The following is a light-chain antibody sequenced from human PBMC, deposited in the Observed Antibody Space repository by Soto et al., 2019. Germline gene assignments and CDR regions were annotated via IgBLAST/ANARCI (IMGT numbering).Light chain of an antibody. J-gene: IGKJ1*01. CDR2: GAS. CDR1: QSVSSN. V-gene: IGKV3-15*01. Sequence: EIVMTQSPATLSVSPGERATLSCRASQSVSSNLAWYQQKPGQAPRLLIYGASTRATGIPARFSGSGSGTAFTLTIISRQSDDFAVYYCQQHNNWSPWTFGQGTQVEIK. CDR3: QQHNNWSPWT.